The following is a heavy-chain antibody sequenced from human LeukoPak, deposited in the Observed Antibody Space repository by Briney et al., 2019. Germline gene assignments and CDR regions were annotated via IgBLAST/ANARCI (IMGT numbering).Heavy chain of an antibody. V-gene: IGHV4-30-4*01. CDR3: ARERLAAAGTGWR. D-gene: IGHD6-13*01. CDR2: IYYSGST. J-gene: IGHJ4*02. CDR1: DGSISSGDYY. Sequence: PSQTLSLTCTVSDGSISSGDYYWSWIRQPPGKGLEWIGYIYYSGSTYYNPSLKSRVTISVDTSKNQFSLKLSSVTAADTAVYYCARERLAAAGTGWRWGQGTLVTVSS.